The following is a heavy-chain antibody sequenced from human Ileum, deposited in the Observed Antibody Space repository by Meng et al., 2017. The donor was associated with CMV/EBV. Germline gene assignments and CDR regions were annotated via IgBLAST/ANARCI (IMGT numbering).Heavy chain of an antibody. Sequence: QVHILQYSPVLVKPPHSLSPPGSISGDRVFSIGAIWNWIRQSPSRGLEWLGKTYYRSKWYNDYAPSVKSRITVKPDTSKNQFSLQLNSVTPEDTAVYYCARENGYEWYFDFWGRGTLVTVSS. CDR3: ARENGYEWYFDF. CDR1: GDRVFSIGAI. J-gene: IGHJ2*01. V-gene: IGHV6-1*01. D-gene: IGHD6-13*01. CDR2: TYYRSKWYN.